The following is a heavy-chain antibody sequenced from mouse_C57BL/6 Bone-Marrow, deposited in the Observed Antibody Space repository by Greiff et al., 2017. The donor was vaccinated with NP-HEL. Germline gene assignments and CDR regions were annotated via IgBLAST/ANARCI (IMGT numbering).Heavy chain of an antibody. CDR2: IDPENGDT. D-gene: IGHD2-5*01. Sequence: EVQLQQSGAELVRPGASVKLSCTASGFNIKDDYMHWVKQRPEQGLEWIGRIDPENGDTAYASKFQGKATITADTSSNTAYLQLSSLTSEDTAVDYCTAGSNYVRWYFDVWGTGTTVTVSS. J-gene: IGHJ1*03. CDR3: TAGSNYVRWYFDV. CDR1: GFNIKDDY. V-gene: IGHV14-4*01.